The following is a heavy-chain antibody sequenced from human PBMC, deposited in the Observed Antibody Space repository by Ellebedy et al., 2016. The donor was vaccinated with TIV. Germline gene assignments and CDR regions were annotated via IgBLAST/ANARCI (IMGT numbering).Heavy chain of an antibody. J-gene: IGHJ2*01. CDR1: GFTFSGNA. D-gene: IGHD1-1*01. V-gene: IGHV3-23*03. CDR2: IYSGGRTT. Sequence: PGGSLRLSCVASGFTFSGNAMTRVRQAPGMGLEWVSGIYSGGRTTSYADSVKGRFTISRDNSRSTLYLQMNSLRPEDSAVYYCARRGSRYWHFDLWGRGTQVIVSS. CDR3: ARRGSRYWHFDL.